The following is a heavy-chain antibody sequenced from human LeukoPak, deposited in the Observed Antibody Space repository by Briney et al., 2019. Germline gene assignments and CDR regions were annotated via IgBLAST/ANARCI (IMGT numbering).Heavy chain of an antibody. J-gene: IGHJ5*02. V-gene: IGHV4-34*01. Sequence: SETLSVTCAVYGGSFSGYYWSWIRQPPGKGLEWIGEINHSGSTNYNPSLKSRVTISVDTSKNQFSLKLSSVTAADTAVYYCARGLIVVVPAAITGWFDPWGQGTLVTVSS. CDR1: GGSFSGYY. CDR2: INHSGST. CDR3: ARGLIVVVPAAITGWFDP. D-gene: IGHD2-2*02.